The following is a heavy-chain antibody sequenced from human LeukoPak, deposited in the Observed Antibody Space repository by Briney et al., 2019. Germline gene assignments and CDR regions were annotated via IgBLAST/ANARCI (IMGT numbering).Heavy chain of an antibody. CDR1: GYTFTGYY. CDR2: FDPEDGET. D-gene: IGHD3-10*01. Sequence: GASVKVSCKASGYTFTGYYMHWVRQAPGKGLEWMGGFDPEDGETIYAQKFQGRVTMTEDTSTDTAYMELSSLRSEDTAVYYCAWAYGSGSPPDWFDPWGQGTLVTVSS. CDR3: AWAYGSGSPPDWFDP. V-gene: IGHV1-24*01. J-gene: IGHJ5*02.